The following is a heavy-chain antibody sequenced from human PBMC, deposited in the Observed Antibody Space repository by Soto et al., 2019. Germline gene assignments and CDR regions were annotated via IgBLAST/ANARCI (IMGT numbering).Heavy chain of an antibody. CDR1: GFTFSSYA. V-gene: IGHV3-23*01. CDR2: ISGSGGST. Sequence: GGSLRLSCAASGFTFSSYAMSWVRQAPGKGLEWVSAISGSGGSTYYADSVKGRFTISRDNSKNTLYLQMNSLRAEDTAVYYCAKGNYNDSSGYYSPLYYFDYWGHGTLVTVSS. CDR3: AKGNYNDSSGYYSPLYYFDY. J-gene: IGHJ4*01. D-gene: IGHD3-22*01.